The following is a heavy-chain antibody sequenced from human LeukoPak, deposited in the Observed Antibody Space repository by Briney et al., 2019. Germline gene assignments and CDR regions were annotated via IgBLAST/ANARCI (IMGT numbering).Heavy chain of an antibody. CDR1: GFTFSSYG. CDR2: IRYDGSNK. CDR3: ARGRAHRASFDI. Sequence: VGSLRLSCAASGFTFSSYGMHWVRQAPGKGLEWVAFIRYDGSNKYYADSVKGRFTISRDNSKNTLYLQMNSLRAEDTAVYYCARGRAHRASFDIWGQGTMVTVSS. D-gene: IGHD1-14*01. V-gene: IGHV3-30*02. J-gene: IGHJ3*02.